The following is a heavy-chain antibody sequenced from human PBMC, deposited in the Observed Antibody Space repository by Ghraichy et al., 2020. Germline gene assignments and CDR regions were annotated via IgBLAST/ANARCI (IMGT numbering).Heavy chain of an antibody. D-gene: IGHD6-13*01. Sequence: SETLSLTCTVSGGSISSSSYYWGWIRQPPGKGLEWIGSIYYSGSTYYNPSLKSRVTISVDTSKNQFSLKLSSVTAADTAVYYCARLASRYSSSWYFPLNNWFDPWGQGTLVTVSS. CDR2: IYYSGST. CDR3: ARLASRYSSSWYFPLNNWFDP. V-gene: IGHV4-39*01. CDR1: GGSISSSSYY. J-gene: IGHJ5*02.